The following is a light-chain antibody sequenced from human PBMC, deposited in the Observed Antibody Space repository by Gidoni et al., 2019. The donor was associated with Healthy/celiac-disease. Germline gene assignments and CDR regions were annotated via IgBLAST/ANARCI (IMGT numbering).Light chain of an antibody. V-gene: IGLV2-14*01. CDR1: SSDVGGYNY. Sequence: QSALTQPASVSGSPGQPITISCTGTSSDVGGYNYVSWYQQHPGKAPKLMIYDVSNRPSGVSNRFSGSKSGNTASLTISGLQAEDEADYYCSSYTSSSPLVFGGGTKLTVL. CDR3: SSYTSSSPLV. J-gene: IGLJ2*01. CDR2: DVS.